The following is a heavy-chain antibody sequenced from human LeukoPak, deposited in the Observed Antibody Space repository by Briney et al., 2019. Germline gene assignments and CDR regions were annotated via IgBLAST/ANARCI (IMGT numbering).Heavy chain of an antibody. CDR2: INKDGDAT. CDR3: ATWAFYHGLDA. V-gene: IGHV3-43*02. CDR1: GFTFGAYA. Sequence: GGSLRLSCTASGFTFGAYAMHWVRQAPGKGLDWVSLINKDGDATYYADSVNGRFTISRDNSKNSLYLQMNSLRSEDSALYYCATWAFYHGLDAWGQGTTVTVSS. D-gene: IGHD1-26*01. J-gene: IGHJ6*02.